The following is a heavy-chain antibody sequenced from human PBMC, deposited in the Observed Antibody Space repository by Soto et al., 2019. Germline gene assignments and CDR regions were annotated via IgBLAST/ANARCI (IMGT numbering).Heavy chain of an antibody. CDR3: ARDFTIFGVVTYTTGY. D-gene: IGHD3-3*01. J-gene: IGHJ4*02. Sequence: PGGSLRLSCAASGLTFSSYSMNWFRQPPGKGLEWVSYISSSSSTIYYADSVKGRFTISRDNAKNSLYLQMNSLRDEDTAVYYCARDFTIFGVVTYTTGYWGQGTLVTVSS. CDR1: GLTFSSYS. V-gene: IGHV3-48*02. CDR2: ISSSSSTI.